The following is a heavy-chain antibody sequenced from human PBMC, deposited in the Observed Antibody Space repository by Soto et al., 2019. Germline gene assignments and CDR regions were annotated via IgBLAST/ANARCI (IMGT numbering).Heavy chain of an antibody. CDR1: GDTFSTFA. CDR3: AREGYCSSGSCSFDGFDI. D-gene: IGHD2-15*01. J-gene: IGHJ3*02. V-gene: IGHV1-69*01. Sequence: QVQLVQSGAEVKRPGSSVKVSCKASGDTFSTFAITWVRQAPGQGLEWLGGIIPMFGSTKYAQNFQGGVTITADESTSTAYMELSSLRSEDTAVYYSAREGYCSSGSCSFDGFDIWGQGTMVTVSS. CDR2: IIPMFGST.